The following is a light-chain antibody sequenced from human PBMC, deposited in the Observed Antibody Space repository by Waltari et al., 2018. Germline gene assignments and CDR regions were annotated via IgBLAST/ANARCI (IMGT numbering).Light chain of an antibody. J-gene: IGKJ5*01. Sequence: DIELTPTPISLSVTPGQPASIPFKSSQSLLHRAGQNYVYWYLQKPGRSPQLLIHELSSRCSAVPDRFSGSGSGTDVTPNISRGEAEDVVIYYCRQRLQIPITFGQGTRL. CDR2: ELS. V-gene: IGKV2-29*02. CDR1: QSLLHRAGQNY. CDR3: RQRLQIPIT.